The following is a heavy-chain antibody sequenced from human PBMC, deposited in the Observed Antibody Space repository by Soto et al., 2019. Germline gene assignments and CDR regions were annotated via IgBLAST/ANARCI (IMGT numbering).Heavy chain of an antibody. Sequence: QVQLQESGPGLVKPSQTLSLTCTVSGGSINSGNYFWTWIRQQPGKGLGWIGYIYYSGSSFYNPALESRLTISVDTSKNQFSLRLSSVTAADTAAYYCARDSSPSSYYHGLDVWGQGTTVTVSS. V-gene: IGHV4-31*03. D-gene: IGHD2-2*01. J-gene: IGHJ6*02. CDR1: GGSINSGNYF. CDR3: ARDSSPSSYYHGLDV. CDR2: IYYSGSS.